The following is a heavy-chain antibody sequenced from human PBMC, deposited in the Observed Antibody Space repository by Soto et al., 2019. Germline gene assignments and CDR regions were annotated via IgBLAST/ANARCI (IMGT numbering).Heavy chain of an antibody. V-gene: IGHV3-23*01. CDR2: ISVSGDRT. Sequence: ACRRLSGGASGLACRRYAMGGVRQATWKGLEWVSSISVSGDRTFYADSVKGRFTISRDNSRNTLHLQMNSLRAEDTAVYYCAKDGDSITRNTPLDYWGQGTLVTVSS. CDR1: GLACRRYA. D-gene: IGHD2-2*01. J-gene: IGHJ4*02. CDR3: AKDGDSITRNTPLDY.